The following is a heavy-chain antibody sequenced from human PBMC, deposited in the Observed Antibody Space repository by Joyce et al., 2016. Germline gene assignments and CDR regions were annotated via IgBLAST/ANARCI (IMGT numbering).Heavy chain of an antibody. V-gene: IGHV3-74*01. D-gene: IGHD6-6*01. CDR1: GFSFSGSW. J-gene: IGHJ5*02. Sequence: EVQLVESGGDLVQPGGSLRLSCAASGFSFSGSWVHGVRQAPGNVLVWFSRINTEGSSTRFADSVKGRFTISRDNAKNTLYLQMNSLRAEDTAVYYCVRGISARPGGPNWFDPWGQGTLVTVSS. CDR3: VRGISARPGGPNWFDP. CDR2: INTEGSST.